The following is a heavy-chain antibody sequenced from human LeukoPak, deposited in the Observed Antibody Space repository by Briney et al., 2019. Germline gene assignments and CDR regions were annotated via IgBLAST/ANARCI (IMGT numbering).Heavy chain of an antibody. J-gene: IGHJ4*02. Sequence: SETLSLTCTVSGGSISSHYWSWIRQPPGKGLEWIGYIYYSGSTNYNPSLKSRVTISVDTSKNQFSLKLSSVTAADTAVYYCARSITQGLRFCDWGQGTLVTVSS. CDR2: IYYSGST. D-gene: IGHD5-12*01. V-gene: IGHV4-59*11. CDR3: ARSITQGLRFCD. CDR1: GGSISSHY.